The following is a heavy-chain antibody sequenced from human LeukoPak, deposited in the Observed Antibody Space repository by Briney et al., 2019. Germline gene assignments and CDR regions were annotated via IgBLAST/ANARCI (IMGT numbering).Heavy chain of an antibody. CDR1: TSR. D-gene: IGHD3-22*01. CDR2: IGTYGGDT. V-gene: IGHV1-18*01. J-gene: IGHJ5*01. CDR3: ARDLWNFYDDSGYNRDFDS. Sequence: SVKVSCKATSRISWARQAPGQGLEWMGWIGTYGGDTYYAQKFQGRITVTTDTSTSTVYMELRNLRSDDTAVYYCARDLWNFYDDSGYNRDFDSWGQGTLVTVSS.